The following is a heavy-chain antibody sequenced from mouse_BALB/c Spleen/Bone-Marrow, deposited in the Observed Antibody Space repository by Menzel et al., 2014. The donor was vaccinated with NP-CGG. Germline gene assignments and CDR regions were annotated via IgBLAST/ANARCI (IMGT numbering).Heavy chain of an antibody. J-gene: IGHJ3*01. CDR1: GYTFDYYT. CDR2: INPSSGYT. CDR3: AREDYGSWFAY. D-gene: IGHD2-2*01. V-gene: IGHV1-4*01. Sequence: VQLVESGAELARPGASVKMSCKASGYTFDYYTVQWVKQRPGQGLEWIGYINPSSGYTNYNQKFKDKATLTADKSSSTAYMQLSSLTSEDSAVYYCAREDYGSWFAYWGQGTLVTVSA.